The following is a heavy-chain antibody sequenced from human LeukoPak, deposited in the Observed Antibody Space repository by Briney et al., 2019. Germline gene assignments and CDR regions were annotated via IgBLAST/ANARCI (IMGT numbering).Heavy chain of an antibody. CDR1: GGSFSGYY. V-gene: IGHV4-59*01. D-gene: IGHD3-9*01. Sequence: SETLSLTCAVYGGSFSGYYWSWIRQPPGKGLEWIAYIHYSGSTNYNPSLKSRVTISVDTSKNQFSLKLSSVTAADTAVYYCARVVAMYYDILTGPNNWFDPWGQGTLVTVSS. CDR3: ARVVAMYYDILTGPNNWFDP. CDR2: IHYSGST. J-gene: IGHJ5*02.